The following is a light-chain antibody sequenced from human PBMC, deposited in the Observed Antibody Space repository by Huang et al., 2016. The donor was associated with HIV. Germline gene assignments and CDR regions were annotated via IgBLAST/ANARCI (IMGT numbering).Light chain of an antibody. V-gene: IGKV3-15*01. J-gene: IGKJ4*01. CDR2: DAS. CDR3: QQYNDWPPLT. CDR1: HSVDSD. Sequence: EIKMTQSPATLSVSPGEEATRSCRAGHSVDSDLAWYQQKPGQAPRLLIYDASTRATGISAKFNGTGSGTEFSLSITNLQSEDFAVYYCQQYNDWPPLTFGGGTKVEI.